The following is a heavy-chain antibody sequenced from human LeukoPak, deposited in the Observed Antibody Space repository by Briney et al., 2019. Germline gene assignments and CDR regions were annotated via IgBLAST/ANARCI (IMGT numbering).Heavy chain of an antibody. CDR1: GFTFSTYG. D-gene: IGHD1-26*01. CDR3: ARDRTLRVGQHYYYGMDV. J-gene: IGHJ6*02. CDR2: ISSNGGST. V-gene: IGHV3-64*01. Sequence: GGSLRLSCAASGFTFSTYGMHWVRQAPGKGLEYVSGISSNGGSTYYANSVKGRFTISRDNSKNTLYLQMGSLRAEDMAVYYCARDRTLRVGQHYYYGMDVWGQGTTVTVSS.